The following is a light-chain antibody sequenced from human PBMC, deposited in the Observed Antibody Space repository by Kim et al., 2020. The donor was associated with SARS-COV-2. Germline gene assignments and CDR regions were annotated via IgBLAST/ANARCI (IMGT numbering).Light chain of an antibody. V-gene: IGLV3-19*01. CDR1: SLRKYY. J-gene: IGLJ3*02. Sequence: ALGQTVRITCQGDSLRKYYATWYQQKPGQAPALVLYGKNNRPSGIPDRFSGSSSGTTTSLTITGAQAEDEADYYCKSRDNSGNHLVFGGGTQLTVL. CDR3: KSRDNSGNHLV. CDR2: GKN.